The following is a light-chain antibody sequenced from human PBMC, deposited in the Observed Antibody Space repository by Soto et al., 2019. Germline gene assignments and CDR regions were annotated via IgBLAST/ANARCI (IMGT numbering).Light chain of an antibody. CDR1: QSVRSNY. J-gene: IGKJ4*01. CDR2: GAS. V-gene: IGKV3-20*01. Sequence: ESVLTQSPGTLSLSSGERATLSCRASQSVRSNYLAWYQQTPGQAPRLLLYGASSRATGIPDRFGGSGSGTDFTLTISRLEPEDFAVYYCPQYASSPLTFGGGTKVELK. CDR3: PQYASSPLT.